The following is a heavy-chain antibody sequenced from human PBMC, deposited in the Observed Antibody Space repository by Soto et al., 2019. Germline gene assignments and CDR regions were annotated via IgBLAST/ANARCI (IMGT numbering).Heavy chain of an antibody. D-gene: IGHD2-2*01. Sequence: RLSVAAAKSADIGDRSHCVRRAPGKGLEWVALIWFDGSKKYYVDSVKGRFAVSRDNSKNTLYLQMNSLRVEDTAVYYCARDRLVPYGYGMDVWGQGTTVTVSS. V-gene: IGHV3-33*01. CDR3: ARDRLVPYGYGMDV. CDR2: IWFDGSKK. J-gene: IGHJ6*02. CDR1: KSADIGDR.